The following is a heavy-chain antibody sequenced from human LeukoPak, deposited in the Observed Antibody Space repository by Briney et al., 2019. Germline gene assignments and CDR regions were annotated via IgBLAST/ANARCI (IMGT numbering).Heavy chain of an antibody. D-gene: IGHD1-1*01. CDR3: TRDETGIDY. CDR2: INWNGDIT. J-gene: IGHJ4*02. Sequence: GGSLRLFCAASGFIFDDFGMTWVRQAPGKGLEWVSSINWNGDITPYADSVKGRFTISRDNAKNALYLQMNSLRPEDTALYFCTRDETGIDYWGQGTLVTVSS. CDR1: GFIFDDFG. V-gene: IGHV3-20*04.